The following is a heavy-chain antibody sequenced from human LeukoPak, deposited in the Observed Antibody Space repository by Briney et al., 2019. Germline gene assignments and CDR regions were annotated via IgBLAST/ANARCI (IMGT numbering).Heavy chain of an antibody. D-gene: IGHD6-19*01. CDR2: IKPNSGGT. Sequence: ASVMVSCKASGYTFTGYYMHSVRQAPGQGLEWMGWIKPNSGGTNYTQQFQCRVTMTQGTSIRTAYMELSRLRSDDTGVYYCSKSIAVAGTILWYYYGMDVWGQGTTVTVPS. V-gene: IGHV1-2*02. CDR3: SKSIAVAGTILWYYYGMDV. J-gene: IGHJ6*02. CDR1: GYTFTGYY.